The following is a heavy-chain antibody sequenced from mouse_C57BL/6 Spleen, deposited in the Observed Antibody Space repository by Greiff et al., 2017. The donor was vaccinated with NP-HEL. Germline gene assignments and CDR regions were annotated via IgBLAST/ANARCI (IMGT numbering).Heavy chain of an antibody. CDR3: TVITTVVATLRDAMDY. Sequence: QVQLKESGAELVRPGASVTLSCKASGYTFTDYEMHWVKQTPVHGLEWIGAIDPETGGTAYNQKFKGKAILTADKSSSTAYMELRSLTSEDSAVYYCTVITTVVATLRDAMDYWGQGTSVTVSS. D-gene: IGHD1-1*01. J-gene: IGHJ4*01. CDR1: GYTFTDYE. CDR2: IDPETGGT. V-gene: IGHV1-15*01.